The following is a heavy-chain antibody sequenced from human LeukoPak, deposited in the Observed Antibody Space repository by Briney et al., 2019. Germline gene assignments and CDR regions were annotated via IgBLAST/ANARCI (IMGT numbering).Heavy chain of an antibody. CDR3: ASLYGSGSYYRYYYGMDV. CDR2: IYYSGST. Sequence: PSETLSLTCTVSGGSISSYYWSWIRQPPGKGLEWIGYIYYSGSTNYNPSLKSRVTILVDTSKNQFSLKLSSVTAADTAVYYCASLYGSGSYYRYYYGMDVWGQGTTVTVSS. D-gene: IGHD3-10*01. J-gene: IGHJ6*02. CDR1: GGSISSYY. V-gene: IGHV4-59*01.